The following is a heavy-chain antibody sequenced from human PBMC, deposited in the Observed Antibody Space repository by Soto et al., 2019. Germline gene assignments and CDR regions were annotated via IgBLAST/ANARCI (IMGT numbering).Heavy chain of an antibody. V-gene: IGHV3-30-3*01. CDR2: ISYDGSNK. J-gene: IGHJ4*02. CDR3: ARDPGSCFDY. Sequence: QVQLVESGGGVVQPGRSLRLSCAASGFTFSSYAMHWVRQAPGTGLEWVAVISYDGSNKYYADSVKGRFTISRDNSKNTLYVQMNSLRAEDTAVYYCARDPGSCFDYWGQGTLVTVSS. D-gene: IGHD6-13*01. CDR1: GFTFSSYA.